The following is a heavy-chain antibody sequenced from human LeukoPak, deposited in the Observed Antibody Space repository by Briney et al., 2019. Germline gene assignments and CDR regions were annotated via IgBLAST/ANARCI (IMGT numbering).Heavy chain of an antibody. CDR3: ARDIVVVPAAINYFDY. CDR2: IYTSGST. V-gene: IGHV4-61*02. J-gene: IGHJ4*02. Sequence: SETLSLTCTVSGGSISSGSYYWSWIRQPAGKGLEWIGRIYTSGSTNYNPSLKSRVTISVDTSKSQFSLKLSSVTAADTAVYYCARDIVVVPAAINYFDYWGQGTLVTVSS. D-gene: IGHD2-2*01. CDR1: GGSISSGSYY.